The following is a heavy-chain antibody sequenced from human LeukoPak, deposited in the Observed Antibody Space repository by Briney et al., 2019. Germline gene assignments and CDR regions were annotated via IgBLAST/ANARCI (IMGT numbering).Heavy chain of an antibody. CDR1: GGSISSYY. CDR2: IYSSGSI. D-gene: IGHD3-10*01. Sequence: SETPSLTCTVSGGSISSYYWSWIRQPAGKGLEWIGRIYSSGSINYNPSLKSRVTISVDKSKNQFSLKLSSVTAADTAVYYCSRDQGDYGSGTNYNMYYYYTDVWGKGTTVTVSS. CDR3: SRDQGDYGSGTNYNMYYYYTDV. J-gene: IGHJ6*03. V-gene: IGHV4-4*07.